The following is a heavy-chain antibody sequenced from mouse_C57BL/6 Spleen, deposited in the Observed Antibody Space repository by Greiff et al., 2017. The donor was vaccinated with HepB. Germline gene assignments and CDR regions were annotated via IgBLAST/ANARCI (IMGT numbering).Heavy chain of an antibody. J-gene: IGHJ4*01. Sequence: QVQLQQPGAELVKPGASVKLSCKASGYTFTSYWMHWVKQRPGRGLEWIGRIDPNSGGTKYNEKFKSKATLTVDKPSSTAYMQLSSLTSEDSAVYSGASSHYYGSRYYYAMDYWGQGTSVTVSS. CDR2: IDPNSGGT. D-gene: IGHD1-1*01. CDR3: ASSHYYGSRYYYAMDY. CDR1: GYTFTSYW. V-gene: IGHV1-72*01.